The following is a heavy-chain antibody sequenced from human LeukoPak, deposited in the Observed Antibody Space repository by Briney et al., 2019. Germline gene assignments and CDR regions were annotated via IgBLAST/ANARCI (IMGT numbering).Heavy chain of an antibody. V-gene: IGHV4-4*02. Sequence: PSETLSLTCAVSGGSISSSNWWSWVRQPPGKGLEWIGEIYHSGSTNYNPSLKSRVTISVDTSKNQFSLKLSSVTAADTAVYYCARSRVYGSGSINWFDPWGQGTLVTVSS. CDR1: GGSISSSNW. CDR2: IYHSGST. J-gene: IGHJ5*02. D-gene: IGHD3-10*01. CDR3: ARSRVYGSGSINWFDP.